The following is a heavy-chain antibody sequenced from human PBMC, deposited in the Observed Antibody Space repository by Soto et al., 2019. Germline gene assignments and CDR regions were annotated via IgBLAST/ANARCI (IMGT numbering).Heavy chain of an antibody. J-gene: IGHJ4*02. V-gene: IGHV3-23*01. CDR1: GFTFSSYA. Sequence: GGSLRLSCAASGFTFSSYAMSWVRQAPGKGLEWVSAISGSGGSTYYADSVKGRFTISRDNSKNTLYLQMNSLRAEDTAVYYCAKVAECSGGSCSSSYIDYWGQGTLVTVSS. CDR3: AKVAECSGGSCSSSYIDY. CDR2: ISGSGGST. D-gene: IGHD2-15*01.